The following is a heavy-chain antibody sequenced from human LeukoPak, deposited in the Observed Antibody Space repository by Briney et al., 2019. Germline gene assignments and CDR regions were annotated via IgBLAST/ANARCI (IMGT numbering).Heavy chain of an antibody. D-gene: IGHD5-24*01. V-gene: IGHV5-51*01. CDR3: ASRKKGMATAGFDY. CDR1: GYSFTSYW. CDR2: IYPGDSDT. Sequence: GESLKISCKGSGYSFTSYWSGWVRQMPGKGLEWMGIIYPGDSDTRYSPSFQGQVTISAEKSISTAYLQWSSLKALDTALYYCASRKKGMATAGFDYWGQGTLVTVSS. J-gene: IGHJ4*02.